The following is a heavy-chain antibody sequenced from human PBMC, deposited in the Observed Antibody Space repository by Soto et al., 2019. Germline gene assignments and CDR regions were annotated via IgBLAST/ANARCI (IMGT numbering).Heavy chain of an antibody. CDR2: ISGSGDST. Sequence: EVPLLESGGGLVQPGGSLRLSCAASGFTFSNYAMNWVRQAPGKGLEWVSVISGSGDSTYYADSVKGRFTISRDNSKNTLYLQMNSLRAEDTAIYYGARRGSGSYYDYWGQGTLVTVSS. CDR1: GFTFSNYA. D-gene: IGHD1-26*01. J-gene: IGHJ4*02. V-gene: IGHV3-23*01. CDR3: ARRGSGSYYDY.